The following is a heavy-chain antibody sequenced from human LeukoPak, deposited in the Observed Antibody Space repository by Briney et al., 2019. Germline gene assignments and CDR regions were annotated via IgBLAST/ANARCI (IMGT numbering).Heavy chain of an antibody. J-gene: IGHJ4*02. CDR2: IIPIFGTA. D-gene: IGHD6-19*01. V-gene: IGHV1-69*05. Sequence: GSSVKVSCKASGGTFSSYAISWVRQAPGQGLEWMGRIIPIFGTANYAQKFQGRVTITTDESTSTAYMELSSLRSEDTAVYYCARDLRYSSVPYFDYWGQETLVTVSS. CDR1: GGTFSSYA. CDR3: ARDLRYSSVPYFDY.